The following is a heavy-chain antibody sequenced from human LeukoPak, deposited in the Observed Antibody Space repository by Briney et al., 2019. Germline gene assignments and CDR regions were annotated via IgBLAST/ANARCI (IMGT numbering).Heavy chain of an antibody. V-gene: IGHV4-39*01. J-gene: IGHJ5*02. CDR3: ARHVIIGDLFDT. Sequence: NPSETLSLTCTVSGGSVSSSSYYWGWIRQPPGKGLEWIGSIYYNRDTFYNPSLKGRVTISVDTSKNQFSLHLNSEAVTDKTIYYCARHVIIGDLFDTWGQGTLVTVSS. D-gene: IGHD3/OR15-3a*01. CDR1: GGSVSSSSYY. CDR2: IYYNRDT.